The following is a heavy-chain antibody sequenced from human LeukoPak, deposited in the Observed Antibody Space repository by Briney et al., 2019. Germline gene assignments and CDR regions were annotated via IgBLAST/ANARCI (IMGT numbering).Heavy chain of an antibody. Sequence: SETLSLTCTVSGVSISSGGYYWSWIRQHPGKGLEWIGYIYYSGSTYYNPSLQSRVTISVDTSKNQFSLNLNSVTAADTAVYYCARGGAARLHFQNWGQGTLVTVSS. CDR2: IYYSGST. D-gene: IGHD6-6*01. V-gene: IGHV4-61*08. CDR1: GVSISSGGYY. J-gene: IGHJ1*01. CDR3: ARGGAARLHFQN.